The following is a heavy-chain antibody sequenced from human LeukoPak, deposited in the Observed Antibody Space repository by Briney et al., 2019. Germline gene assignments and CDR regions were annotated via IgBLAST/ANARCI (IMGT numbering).Heavy chain of an antibody. V-gene: IGHV3-21*01. J-gene: IGHJ4*02. Sequence: GGSLTLSCAASGFTFSTSGMSWVRQAPGRGLEWVSSISKTSYYRRYADSLKGRFTVSRDNAKNSVFLQMSSLRVEDTAVYYCAKIGVADTDAYFDFWGRGTLVTVSS. CDR2: ISKTSYYR. CDR1: GFTFSTSG. D-gene: IGHD6-19*01. CDR3: AKIGVADTDAYFDF.